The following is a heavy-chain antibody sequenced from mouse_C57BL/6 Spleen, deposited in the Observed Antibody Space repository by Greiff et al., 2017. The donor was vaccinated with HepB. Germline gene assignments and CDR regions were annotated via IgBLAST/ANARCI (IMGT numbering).Heavy chain of an antibody. CDR1: GYTFTDHT. J-gene: IGHJ4*01. D-gene: IGHD1-1*01. Sequence: LVESDAELVKPGASVKISCKVSGYTFTDHTIHWMKQRPEQGLEWIGYIYPRDGSTKYNEKFKGKATLTADKSSSTAYMQLNSLTSEDSAVYFCARGHYYGSSYDAMDYWGQGTSVTVSS. V-gene: IGHV1-78*01. CDR3: ARGHYYGSSYDAMDY. CDR2: IYPRDGST.